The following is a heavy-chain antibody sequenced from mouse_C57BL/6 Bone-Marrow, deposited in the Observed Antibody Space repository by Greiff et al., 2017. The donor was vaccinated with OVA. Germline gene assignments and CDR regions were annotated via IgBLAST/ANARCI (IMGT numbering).Heavy chain of an antibody. D-gene: IGHD1-1*01. CDR3: AIWSLDYYGSSWYAMDY. Sequence: QVQLKQSGAELARPGASVKLSCKASGYTFTSYGISWVKQRTGQGLEWIGEIYPRSGNTYYNEKFKGKATLTADKSSSTAYMELRSLTSEDSAVYFCAIWSLDYYGSSWYAMDYWGQGTSVTVSS. CDR1: GYTFTSYG. CDR2: IYPRSGNT. V-gene: IGHV1-81*01. J-gene: IGHJ4*01.